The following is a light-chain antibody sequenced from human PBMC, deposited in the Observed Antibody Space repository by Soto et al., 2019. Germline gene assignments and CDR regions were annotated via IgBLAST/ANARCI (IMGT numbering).Light chain of an antibody. J-gene: IGLJ2*01. CDR3: LLCYSGAVV. CDR1: TGAVTSGQC. V-gene: IGLV7-46*01. CDR2: DTS. Sequence: QAVVTQEPSLTVSPGGTVTLTCGSSTGAVTSGQCPHWFQQKPGQAPRTLIYDTSNKHSWTPARFSGSLLGCKAALTLSGAEHADEAEYYCLLCYSGAVVFGGGTKLTVL.